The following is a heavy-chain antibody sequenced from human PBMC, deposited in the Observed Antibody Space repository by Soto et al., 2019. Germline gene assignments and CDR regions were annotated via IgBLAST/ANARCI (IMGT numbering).Heavy chain of an antibody. J-gene: IGHJ6*02. V-gene: IGHV1-69*02. CDR1: GGTFSSYT. Sequence: QVQLVQSGAEVKKPGSSVKVSCKASGGTFSSYTISWVLQAPGQGLEWMGRIIPILGIANYAQKFQGRVTITADKSTSTAYMELSSLRSEDTAVYYCARFRGSYGMDVWGQGTTVTVSS. CDR3: ARFRGSYGMDV. D-gene: IGHD3-10*01. CDR2: IIPILGIA.